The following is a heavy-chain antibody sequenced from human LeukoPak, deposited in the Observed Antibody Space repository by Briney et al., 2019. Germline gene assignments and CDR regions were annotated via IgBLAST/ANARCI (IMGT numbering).Heavy chain of an antibody. Sequence: SETLSLTCSVSGGSISGSGYYWAWIRQPPGKGLEWIGSIYYTGSTHYNSSLKSRVTMSVDTSKNQFSLRLSSVTAADTAVYYCASPLGGFDNWGQGTLVTVSS. CDR3: ASPLGGFDN. CDR1: GGSISGSGYY. CDR2: IYYTGST. V-gene: IGHV4-39*01. D-gene: IGHD3-16*01. J-gene: IGHJ4*02.